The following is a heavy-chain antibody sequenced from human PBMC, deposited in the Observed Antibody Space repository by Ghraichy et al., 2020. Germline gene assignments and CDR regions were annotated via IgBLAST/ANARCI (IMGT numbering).Heavy chain of an antibody. V-gene: IGHV3-21*01. Sequence: GESLNISCAASGFTFSSYSMNWVRQAPGKGLEWVSSISSSSSYIYYADSVKGRFTISRDNAKNSLYLQMNSLRAEDTAVYYCARGLSGSGAFDIWGQGTMVTVSS. CDR3: ARGLSGSGAFDI. J-gene: IGHJ3*02. CDR1: GFTFSSYS. CDR2: ISSSSSYI. D-gene: IGHD3-10*01.